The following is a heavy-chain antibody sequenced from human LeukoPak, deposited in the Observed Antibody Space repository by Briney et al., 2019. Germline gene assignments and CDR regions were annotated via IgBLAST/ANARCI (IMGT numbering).Heavy chain of an antibody. D-gene: IGHD1-1*01. CDR2: ISSSSSTI. CDR3: ARGGTTGTTSFGKLNWFDP. J-gene: IGHJ5*02. Sequence: SGGSLRLSCAASGFTFSSYSMNWVRQAPGKGLEWVSYISSSSSTIYYADSVKGRFTIPRDNAKNSLYLQMNSLRAEDTAVYYCARGGTTGTTSFGKLNWFDPWGQGTLVTVSS. CDR1: GFTFSSYS. V-gene: IGHV3-48*01.